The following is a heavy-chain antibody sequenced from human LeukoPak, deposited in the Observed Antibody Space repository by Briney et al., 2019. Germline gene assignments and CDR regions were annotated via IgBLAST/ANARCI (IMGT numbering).Heavy chain of an antibody. D-gene: IGHD1-26*01. CDR1: GYSISSGYY. CDR3: ARVGMLWVGATTIDY. Sequence: SETLSLTCTVSGYSISSGYYWGWIRQPPGKGLEWIGSIYRSGSTYYNPSLKSRVTISVDTSKNQFSLKLSSVTAADTAVYYCARVGMLWVGATTIDYWGQGTLVTVSS. J-gene: IGHJ4*02. V-gene: IGHV4-38-2*02. CDR2: IYRSGST.